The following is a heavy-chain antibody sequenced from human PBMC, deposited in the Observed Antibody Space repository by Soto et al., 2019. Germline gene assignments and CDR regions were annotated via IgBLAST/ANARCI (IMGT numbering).Heavy chain of an antibody. CDR3: ARIGYSSSSNAL. Sequence: GGSLRLSCATSGFTFSNYWMTRVRQAPGKGLEWLANIKQDGGQTYYMDSVKGRFTVSRDNAKNSVYLQMNSLRAEDTAVYYCARIGYSSSSNALWGRGTLVTVSS. J-gene: IGHJ4*02. CDR2: IKQDGGQT. CDR1: GFTFSNYW. V-gene: IGHV3-7*05. D-gene: IGHD6-6*01.